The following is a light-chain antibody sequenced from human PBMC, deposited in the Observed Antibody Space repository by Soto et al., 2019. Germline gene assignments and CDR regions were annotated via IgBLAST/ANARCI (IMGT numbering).Light chain of an antibody. Sequence: EIVLTQSPATLSLSPGERATLSCRASQSVNNYLAWYQQRPGHAPRLLIYDASNRDTGIPARLSGSGSGPDFTLTISSLEPEDFAVYYCQHRNNRPFSFGPGTKVDIK. CDR1: QSVNNY. J-gene: IGKJ3*01. V-gene: IGKV3-11*01. CDR3: QHRNNRPFS. CDR2: DAS.